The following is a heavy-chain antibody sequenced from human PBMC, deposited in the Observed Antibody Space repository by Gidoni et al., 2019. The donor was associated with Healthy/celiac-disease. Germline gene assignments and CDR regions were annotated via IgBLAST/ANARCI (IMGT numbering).Heavy chain of an antibody. Sequence: QVQLQQWGAGLLKPSETLSLTCAVSGGSFSGYYWSWIRQPPGKGLEWIGEINHSGSTNYNPSLKSRVTISVDTSKNQFSLKLSSVTAADTAVYYCARADVKGWFDPWGQGTLVTVSS. CDR1: GGSFSGYY. CDR3: ARADVKGWFDP. J-gene: IGHJ5*02. CDR2: INHSGST. V-gene: IGHV4-34*01.